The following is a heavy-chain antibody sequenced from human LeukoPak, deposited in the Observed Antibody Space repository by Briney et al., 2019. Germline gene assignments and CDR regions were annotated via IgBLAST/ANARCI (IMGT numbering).Heavy chain of an antibody. J-gene: IGHJ6*02. D-gene: IGHD6-19*01. Sequence: PGGSLRLSCAASGFTFSTYWMHWVRQAPGKGLVWVSRNPDGTTTSYADSVKGRFTISRDNAKDTVYLQMNSLRAEDTAVYYCARGTPSSSGWLYYGMDVWGQGTTVTVSS. V-gene: IGHV3-74*01. CDR3: ARGTPSSSGWLYYGMDV. CDR2: NPDGTTT. CDR1: GFTFSTYW.